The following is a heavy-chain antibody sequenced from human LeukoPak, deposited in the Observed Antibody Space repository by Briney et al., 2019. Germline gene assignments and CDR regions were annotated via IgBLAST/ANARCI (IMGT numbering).Heavy chain of an antibody. CDR3: TRAIPFDVFDI. CDR2: IRSKAYGGTT. CDR1: GFTFGDYA. J-gene: IGHJ3*02. V-gene: IGHV3-49*04. Sequence: QSGGSLRLSCTASGFTFGDYAMSWVRQAPGKGLEWVGFIRSKAYGGTTEYAASVKGRFTISRDDSKSIAYLQMNSLKTEDTAVYYCTRAIPFDVFDIWGQGTMVTVSS.